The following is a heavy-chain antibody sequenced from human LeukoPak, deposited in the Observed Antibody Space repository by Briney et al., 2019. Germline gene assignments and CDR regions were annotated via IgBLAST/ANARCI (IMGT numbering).Heavy chain of an antibody. D-gene: IGHD3-22*01. CDR2: ISSSSSYI. CDR3: ARDRAPMYYYDSSGYYSPDY. J-gene: IGHJ4*02. Sequence: GGSLRLSCAASGFTFSSYSMNWVRQAPGKGLEWVSSISSSSSYIYYADSVKGRFTIPRDNAKNSLYLQMNSLRAEDTAVYYCARDRAPMYYYDSSGYYSPDYWGQGTLVTVSS. V-gene: IGHV3-21*01. CDR1: GFTFSSYS.